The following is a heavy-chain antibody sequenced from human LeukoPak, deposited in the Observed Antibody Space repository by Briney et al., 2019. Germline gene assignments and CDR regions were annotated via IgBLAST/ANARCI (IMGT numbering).Heavy chain of an antibody. V-gene: IGHV4-30-4*01. Sequence: ASETLSLTCTVSGGSISSGDYYWSWIRQPPGKGLEWIGYIYYNGSTYYNPSLKSRVTISVDTYKNQFSLKLSSVTAADTAVYYCARVGPLGYCSRGSCRRFAPWGQPTLVTVSS. CDR3: ARVGPLGYCSRGSCRRFAP. J-gene: IGHJ5*02. CDR2: IYYNGST. D-gene: IGHD2-15*01. CDR1: GGSISSGDYY.